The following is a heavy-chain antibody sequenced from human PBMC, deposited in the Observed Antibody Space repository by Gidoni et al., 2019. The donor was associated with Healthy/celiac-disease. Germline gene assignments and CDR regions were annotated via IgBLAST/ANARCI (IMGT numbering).Heavy chain of an antibody. J-gene: IGHJ6*02. V-gene: IGHV3-11*01. CDR3: ARGENIVVVPAAKYYYYYGMDV. Sequence: QVQLVESGGGLVKPGGSLRLSCAASGFTFSDYYMSWIRQAPGKGLEWVSYISSSGSTIYYAASVKGRFTISRDNAKNSLYLQMNSLRAEDTAVYYCARGENIVVVPAAKYYYYYGMDVWGQGTTVTVSS. CDR1: GFTFSDYY. D-gene: IGHD2-2*01. CDR2: ISSSGSTI.